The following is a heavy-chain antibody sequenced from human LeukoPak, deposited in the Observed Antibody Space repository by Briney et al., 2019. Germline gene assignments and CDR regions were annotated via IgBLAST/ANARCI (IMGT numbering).Heavy chain of an antibody. V-gene: IGHV3-48*04. CDR2: ISSGSNTI. J-gene: IGHJ5*02. CDR1: GFTFSSYS. CDR3: AREGSRDYGDLGWFDP. Sequence: PGGSLRLSCAASGFTFSSYSMNWVRQAPGKGLEWVSSISSGSNTIYYADSVKGRFTISRDNAKNSLYLQMTSLRAEDTAVYYCAREGSRDYGDLGWFDPWGQGTLVTVSS. D-gene: IGHD4-17*01.